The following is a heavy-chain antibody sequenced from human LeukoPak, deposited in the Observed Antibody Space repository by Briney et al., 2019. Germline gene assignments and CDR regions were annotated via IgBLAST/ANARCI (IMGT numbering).Heavy chain of an antibody. V-gene: IGHV4-39*07. CDR1: GGSISTSSYY. J-gene: IGHJ4*02. Sequence: SETLSLTCTVSGGSISTSSYYWGWIRQPPGKGLECIGNIYYSGSTYYNPSLKSRVTISVDTSKNQFSLKLSSVTAADTAVYYCARTVHGSGSYSLFDYWGQGTLVTVSS. CDR3: ARTVHGSGSYSLFDY. CDR2: IYYSGST. D-gene: IGHD3-10*01.